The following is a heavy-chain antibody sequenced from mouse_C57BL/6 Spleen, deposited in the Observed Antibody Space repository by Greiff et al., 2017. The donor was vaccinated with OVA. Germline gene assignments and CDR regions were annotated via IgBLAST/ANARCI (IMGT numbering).Heavy chain of an antibody. D-gene: IGHD1-1*01. CDR3: ARARYEYYYAMDY. CDR1: GYSITSGYY. J-gene: IGHJ4*01. V-gene: IGHV3-6*01. CDR2: ISYDGSN. Sequence: ESGPGLVKPSQSLSLTCSVTGYSITSGYYWNWIRQFPGNKLEWMGYISYDGSNNYNPSLKNRISITRDTSKNQFFLKLNSVTTEDTATYYCARARYEYYYAMDYWGQGTSVTVSS.